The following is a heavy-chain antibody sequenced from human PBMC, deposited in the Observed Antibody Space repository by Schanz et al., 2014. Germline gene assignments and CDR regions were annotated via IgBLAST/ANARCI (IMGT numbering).Heavy chain of an antibody. CDR3: AKDLHSNSGNYYSYYFDS. J-gene: IGHJ4*02. CDR2: ISSDGSKK. D-gene: IGHD3-10*01. Sequence: GGSLRLSCAASGFNFANHAIHWVRQGQGNGLQWVAVISSDGSKKLYADSVKARFTISRDNSKNSVSLQMDSLRPEDTAVYFCAKDLHSNSGNYYSYYFDSWGPGALVTVSS. V-gene: IGHV3-30*18. CDR1: GFNFANHA.